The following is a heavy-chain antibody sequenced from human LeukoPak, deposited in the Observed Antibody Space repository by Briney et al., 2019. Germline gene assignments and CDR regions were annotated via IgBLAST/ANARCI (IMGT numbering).Heavy chain of an antibody. Sequence: SETLSLTCTVSGGSISSYYWSWIRQPAGKGLEWIGRIYTSGSTNYNPSLKSRVTMSVDTSKNQFSLKLSSVTAADTAVYYCARDRTYSGIYNPPWFDPWGQGTLVTVSS. CDR2: IYTSGST. CDR1: GGSISSYY. J-gene: IGHJ5*02. CDR3: ARDRTYSGIYNPPWFDP. V-gene: IGHV4-4*07. D-gene: IGHD1-26*01.